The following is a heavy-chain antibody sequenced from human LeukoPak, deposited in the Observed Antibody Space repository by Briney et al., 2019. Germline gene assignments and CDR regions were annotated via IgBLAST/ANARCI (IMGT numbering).Heavy chain of an antibody. D-gene: IGHD5-24*01. CDR2: ISSSGTTI. CDR3: ARPSSIREMSIIPFDH. Sequence: GGSLRLSCSASGFTFSRYRMNWVRQAPGKGLEWVSYISSSGTTIYYADSVKGRFTISRDNAKNSLYLQVSSLRAEDTAVYYCARPSSIREMSIIPFDHWGQGTLVTVSS. CDR1: GFTFSRYR. J-gene: IGHJ4*02. V-gene: IGHV3-48*04.